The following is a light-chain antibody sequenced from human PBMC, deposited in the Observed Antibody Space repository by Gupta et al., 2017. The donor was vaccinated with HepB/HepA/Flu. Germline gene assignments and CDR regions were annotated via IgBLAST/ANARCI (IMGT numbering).Light chain of an antibody. V-gene: IGKV2-28*01. CDR1: QGLLYSNGYNY. Sequence: DIVSPHSSLSLPVTPVALSSISCRSSQGLLYSNGYNYFHWYLQKPGQSPQLLIYLVSNRASGVPDRFRGSGSGTDFTLKISRVGAEDVGVYYCMQGLQGPLTFGGGTKVEIK. CDR3: MQGLQGPLT. CDR2: LVS. J-gene: IGKJ4*01.